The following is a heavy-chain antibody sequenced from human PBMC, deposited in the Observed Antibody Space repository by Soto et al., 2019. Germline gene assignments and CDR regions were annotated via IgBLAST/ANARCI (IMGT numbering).Heavy chain of an antibody. J-gene: IGHJ1*01. V-gene: IGHV3-33*05. CDR1: GFTFRSYV. D-gene: IGHD3-16*01. CDR2: TSYDGSNK. CDR3: ARWGTTGGLDV. Sequence: QVQLVESGGGVVQPGTSLRLSCVGSGFTFRSYVIHWVRQAPGKGLEWVALTSYDGSNKDYGDSVKGRFTISRDNSRNTVDLQRGRVGREDTALYYCARWGTTGGLDVWGQGTLVSVSS.